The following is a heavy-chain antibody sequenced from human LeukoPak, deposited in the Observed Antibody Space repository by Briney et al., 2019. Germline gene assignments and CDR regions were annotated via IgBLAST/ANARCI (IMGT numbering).Heavy chain of an antibody. V-gene: IGHV4-4*02. CDR2: MYHSRST. CDR1: GGSISSCNW. CDR3: AGGVYSGYDLRPTLSN. D-gene: IGHD5-12*01. Sequence: KPSGTPSLTCAVSGGSISSCNWWWFGRQPPRKGVELVGVMYHSRSTNYAPSLKSRVTISVDNSKNQFSLKLSSVTAADPAVYYCAGGVYSGYDLRPTLSNWGQGTLVTVPS. J-gene: IGHJ4*02.